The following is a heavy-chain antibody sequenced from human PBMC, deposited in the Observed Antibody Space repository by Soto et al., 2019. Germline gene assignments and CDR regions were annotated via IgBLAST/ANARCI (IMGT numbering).Heavy chain of an antibody. V-gene: IGHV3-66*01. D-gene: IGHD3-22*01. CDR3: ARESYYYDSSGYLALQPFDY. CDR2: IYSGGST. CDR1: GFTFSSYS. J-gene: IGHJ4*02. Sequence: GSLRLSCAASGFTFSSYSMNWVRQAPGKGLEWVSVIYSGGSTYYADSVKGRFTISRDNSKNTLYLQMNSLRAEDTAVYYCARESYYYDSSGYLALQPFDYWGQGTLVTVSS.